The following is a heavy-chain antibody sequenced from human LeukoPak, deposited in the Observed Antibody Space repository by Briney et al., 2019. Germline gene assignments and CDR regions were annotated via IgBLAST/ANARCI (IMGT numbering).Heavy chain of an antibody. CDR2: IYYSGST. CDR1: GGSISSSSYY. D-gene: IGHD1-26*01. V-gene: IGHV4-39*07. Sequence: SETLSLTCTVSGGSISSSSYYWGWIRQPPGKGLEWIGSIYYSGSTYYNPSLKSRVTISVDTSKNQFSLKLSSVTAADTAVYYCARAEIRIVGATVPLNWFDPWGQGTLVTVSS. CDR3: ARAEIRIVGATVPLNWFDP. J-gene: IGHJ5*02.